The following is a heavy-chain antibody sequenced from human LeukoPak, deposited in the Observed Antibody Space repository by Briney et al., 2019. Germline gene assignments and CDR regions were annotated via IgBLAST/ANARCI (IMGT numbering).Heavy chain of an antibody. CDR3: ARDPISSGYYPLSNFDY. D-gene: IGHD3-22*01. CDR2: IYYSGST. Sequence: SETLSLTCTVSGGSISSSSYYWGWIRQPPGKGLEWIGSIYYSGSTYYNPSLKSRVTISVDTSKNQFSLKLSSVTAADTAVYYCARDPISSGYYPLSNFDYWGQGTLVTVSS. J-gene: IGHJ4*02. CDR1: GGSISSSSYY. V-gene: IGHV4-39*07.